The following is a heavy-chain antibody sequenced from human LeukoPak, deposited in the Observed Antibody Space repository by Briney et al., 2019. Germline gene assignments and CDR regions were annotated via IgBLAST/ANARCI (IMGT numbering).Heavy chain of an antibody. Sequence: ASVKVSCEASGYTFTSYDITWVRQATGQGLEWMGWMNPNSGNTAYVPKFQGRITMTRNTSISTAYMELSSLRSDDTAMYYCARGHRVMGATRWFDPWGQGTRVTVSS. V-gene: IGHV1-8*01. CDR2: MNPNSGNT. J-gene: IGHJ5*02. CDR1: GYTFTSYD. D-gene: IGHD1-26*01. CDR3: ARGHRVMGATRWFDP.